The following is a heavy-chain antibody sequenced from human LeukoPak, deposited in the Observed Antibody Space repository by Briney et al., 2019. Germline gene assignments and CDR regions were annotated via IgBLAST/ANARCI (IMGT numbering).Heavy chain of an antibody. V-gene: IGHV1-2*02. J-gene: IGHJ4*02. CDR2: INPNSGDT. Sequence: ALVKVSCKASGYTFTGYYMHWVRQAPGRGLEWMGWINPNSGDTNSAQKFQDRVTMTRDTSISTAYMELSRLRFDDTAVYYCARGSLRYFDYWGQGTLVTVSS. CDR1: GYTFTGYY. CDR3: ARGSLRYFDY. D-gene: IGHD3-10*01.